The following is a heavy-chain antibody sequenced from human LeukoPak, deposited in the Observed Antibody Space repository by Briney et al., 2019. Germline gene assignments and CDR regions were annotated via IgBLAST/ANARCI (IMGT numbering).Heavy chain of an antibody. D-gene: IGHD3-9*01. Sequence: SETLSLTCTVSGGSISSYYWSWIRQPPGKGLEWIGYIYYSGSTNYNPSLRSRVTISVDTSKNQFSLKLSSVTAADTAVYYCARLWNDILTGYYLFDYWGQGTLVTVSS. CDR3: ARLWNDILTGYYLFDY. CDR2: IYYSGST. CDR1: GGSISSYY. J-gene: IGHJ4*02. V-gene: IGHV4-59*08.